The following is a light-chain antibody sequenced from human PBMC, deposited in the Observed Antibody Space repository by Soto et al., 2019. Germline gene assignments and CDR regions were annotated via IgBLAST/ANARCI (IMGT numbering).Light chain of an antibody. Sequence: DIVMTQDPLSLPVTPGEPASISCRSSQSLLHSHGYHYLDWYLQKPGQSPQLLIYLGSSRASGVPDRFSGGGSGTDFTLKISRVEAEDVGIYYCMQALQTPPTFGQGTKVDIK. CDR1: QSLLHSHGYHY. J-gene: IGKJ1*01. CDR2: LGS. V-gene: IGKV2-28*01. CDR3: MQALQTPPT.